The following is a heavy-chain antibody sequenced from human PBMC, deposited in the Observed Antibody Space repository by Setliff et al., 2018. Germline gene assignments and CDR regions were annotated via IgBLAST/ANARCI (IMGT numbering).Heavy chain of an antibody. CDR3: AREFTVDSREAGYFNY. J-gene: IGHJ4*01. Sequence: SETLSLTCSDSGGSISSGSHYWAWIRQPPGKRLEWIGSVYYIGATHYNPSLKSRVTISVDPSKNQFSLKMSSVTAADTAVYYCAREFTVDSREAGYFNYLGHGTLVTVSS. CDR1: GGSISSGSHY. V-gene: IGHV4-39*02. D-gene: IGHD6-13*01. CDR2: VYYIGAT.